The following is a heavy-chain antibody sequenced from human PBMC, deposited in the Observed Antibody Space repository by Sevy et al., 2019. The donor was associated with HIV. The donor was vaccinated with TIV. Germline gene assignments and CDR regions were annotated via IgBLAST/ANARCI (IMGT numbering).Heavy chain of an antibody. J-gene: IGHJ4*02. D-gene: IGHD5-18*01. CDR1: GGSISSYY. CDR2: SGST. Sequence: SKTLSLTCSVSGGSISSYYWSWIRQPPGKGLEWIEYSGSTNYKSSLKSRVTISVDTSKNQFSLKLSSVTAADTAVYYCARVRYTFGFPVFLDYWGQGTLVTVSS. CDR3: ARVRYTFGFPVFLDY. V-gene: IGHV4-59*01.